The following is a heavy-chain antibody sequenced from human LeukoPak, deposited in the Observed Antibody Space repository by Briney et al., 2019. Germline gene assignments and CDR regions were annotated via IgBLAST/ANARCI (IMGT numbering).Heavy chain of an antibody. CDR3: GGVNGYSSTRTFDH. J-gene: IGHJ4*02. Sequence: PGGSLRLSCAASGFAFSSYGMSWVRQAPGKGLEWVSAISGSGGSTYYADSVKGRFTISRDNAKNSLYLQMNSLRAEDTSVYYCGGVNGYSSTRTFDHWGQGTLVTVSS. V-gene: IGHV3-23*01. D-gene: IGHD6-13*01. CDR2: ISGSGGST. CDR1: GFAFSSYG.